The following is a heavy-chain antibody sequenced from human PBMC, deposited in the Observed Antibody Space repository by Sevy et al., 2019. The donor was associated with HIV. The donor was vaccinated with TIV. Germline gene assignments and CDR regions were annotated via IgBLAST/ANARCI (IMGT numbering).Heavy chain of an antibody. V-gene: IGHV5-51*01. CDR2: IYPGDSET. CDR3: ARLDFDNSGWIFHY. CDR1: GYNFINFW. Sequence: GESLKISCKGSGYNFINFWIGWVRQMPGKGLEWMGIIYPGDSETRYSPSFEGQVTISADKSINTAYLQWSSLKASNTAMYYCARLDFDNSGWIFHYWGQGTLVTVSS. J-gene: IGHJ4*02. D-gene: IGHD6-19*01.